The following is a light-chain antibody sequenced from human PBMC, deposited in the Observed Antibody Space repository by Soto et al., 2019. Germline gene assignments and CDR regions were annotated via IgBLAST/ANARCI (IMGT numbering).Light chain of an antibody. CDR2: EVS. Sequence: QSALTQPPSASGSPGQSVTISCTGTSSDVGNYNYVSWYQQHPGKAPKVMIYEVSKRPSGVPDRFSGSKSGNTASLTVSGLQAEDEADYYCSSYAGSNRVFGTGTKLNVL. J-gene: IGLJ1*01. CDR1: SSDVGNYNY. CDR3: SSYAGSNRV. V-gene: IGLV2-8*01.